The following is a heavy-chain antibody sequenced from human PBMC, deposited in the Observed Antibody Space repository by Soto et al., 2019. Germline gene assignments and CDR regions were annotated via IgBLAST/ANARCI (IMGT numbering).Heavy chain of an antibody. V-gene: IGHV1-18*04. J-gene: IGHJ5*02. CDR1: GYTFTSYG. Sequence: ASVNVSCKASGYTFTSYGISWVRQAPGQGLEWMGWISAYNGNTNYAQKLQGRVTTTTDTSTSTAYMELRSLRSDDTAVYYCARVYSRGWYVWFDPWGQGTLVTVSS. CDR3: ARVYSRGWYVWFDP. D-gene: IGHD6-19*01. CDR2: ISAYNGNT.